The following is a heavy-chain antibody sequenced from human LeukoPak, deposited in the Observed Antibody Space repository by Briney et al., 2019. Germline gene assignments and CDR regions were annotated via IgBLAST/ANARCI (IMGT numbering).Heavy chain of an antibody. Sequence: GGSLRLSCAGSGFIFGDYGMTWVRQAPGKGLEWVSAINWNGADTAYADSVKGRFTISRDNAKQLLYLEMNSLRTEDTALYYCARGGGGSGSFLLDNWGQGTLVTVST. J-gene: IGHJ4*02. CDR3: ARGGGGSGSFLLDN. D-gene: IGHD3-10*01. CDR2: INWNGADT. CDR1: GFIFGDYG. V-gene: IGHV3-20*04.